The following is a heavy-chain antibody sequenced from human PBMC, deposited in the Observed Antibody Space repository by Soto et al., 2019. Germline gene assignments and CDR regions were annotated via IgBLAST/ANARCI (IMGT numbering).Heavy chain of an antibody. J-gene: IGHJ6*02. CDR2: ISASDGNT. Sequence: EVQLLESGGGLVQPGGSLRLSCAASGFTFSNYDMRWVRQTPGKGLEWVSAISASDGNTKYADSVRGRFTISRDNSKDTLYLQMNSLRAEDTAVYYCAKRVATGAYGMDVWGQGTTVTVSS. V-gene: IGHV3-23*01. CDR1: GFTFSNYD. D-gene: IGHD2-15*01. CDR3: AKRVATGAYGMDV.